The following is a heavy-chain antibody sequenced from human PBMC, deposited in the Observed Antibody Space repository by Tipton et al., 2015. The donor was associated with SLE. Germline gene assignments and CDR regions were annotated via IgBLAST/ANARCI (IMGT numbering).Heavy chain of an antibody. CDR1: GLTFSTYA. CDR3: ARDGDYYMDA. V-gene: IGHV4-38-2*02. Sequence: LRLSCAASGLTFSTYAMSWVRQPPGKGLEWIGSTYHSGSTYYNPSLKSRVTISVDTSKNQFSLKVSSVTAADTAVYYCARDGDYYMDAWGKGTTVTISS. J-gene: IGHJ6*03. CDR2: TYHSGST.